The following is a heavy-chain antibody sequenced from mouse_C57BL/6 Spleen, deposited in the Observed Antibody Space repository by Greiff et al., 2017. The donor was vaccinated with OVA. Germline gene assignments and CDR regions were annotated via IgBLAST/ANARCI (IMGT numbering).Heavy chain of an antibody. V-gene: IGHV1-72*01. J-gene: IGHJ1*03. CDR2: IDPNSGGT. CDR3: ARPGVYSNYSNWYFDV. CDR1: GYTFTSYW. D-gene: IGHD2-5*01. Sequence: VQLQQPGAELVKPGASVKLSCKASGYTFTSYWMHWVKQRPGRGLEWIGRIDPNSGGTKYNEKFKSKATLTVAKPSSTAYMQLSSRTSEDSAVYYCARPGVYSNYSNWYFDVWGTGTTVTVSS.